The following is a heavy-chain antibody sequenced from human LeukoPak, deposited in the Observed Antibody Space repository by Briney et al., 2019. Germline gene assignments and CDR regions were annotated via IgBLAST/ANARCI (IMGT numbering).Heavy chain of an antibody. CDR1: GFTFSSYS. Sequence: GGSLRLSCVASGFTFSSYSMNWVRQAPGKGLEWVSSISSSNSYILYADSVKGRFTISRDNAKGSLYLQMNSLRAEDTAIYYCVRDKAGTTPYYYYSMDVWGKGTTVTVSS. J-gene: IGHJ6*03. CDR3: VRDKAGTTPYYYYSMDV. D-gene: IGHD1-14*01. CDR2: ISSSNSYI. V-gene: IGHV3-21*01.